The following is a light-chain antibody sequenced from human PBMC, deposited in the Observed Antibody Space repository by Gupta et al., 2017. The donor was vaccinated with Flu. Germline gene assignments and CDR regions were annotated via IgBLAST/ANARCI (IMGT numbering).Light chain of an antibody. CDR2: GAS. J-gene: IGKJ1*01. Sequence: TVMTQSPDTLSVSPGQRVTLSCRASQSIGTNLAWLQQRPGQAPKPLIYGASNRDTGVPARFGGIGFGKEVTLTISSRQSEDFAVYYCQQYNDWPLWTFGQGTRVDI. CDR3: QQYNDWPLWT. V-gene: IGKV3-15*01. CDR1: QSIGTN.